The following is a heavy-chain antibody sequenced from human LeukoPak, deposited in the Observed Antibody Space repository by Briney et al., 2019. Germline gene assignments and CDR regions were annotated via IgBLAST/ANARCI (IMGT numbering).Heavy chain of an antibody. J-gene: IGHJ4*02. CDR1: GYTFTGYC. D-gene: IGHD6-6*01. V-gene: IGHV1-2*02. CDR2: INPNSGGT. CDR3: AREYSSSPRSMDY. Sequence: ASVKVSCKASGYTFTGYCMHWVRQAPGQGLEWMGWINPNSGGTNYAQKFQGRVTMTRDTSISTAYMELSRLRSDDTAVYYCAREYSSSPRSMDYWGQGTLVTVSS.